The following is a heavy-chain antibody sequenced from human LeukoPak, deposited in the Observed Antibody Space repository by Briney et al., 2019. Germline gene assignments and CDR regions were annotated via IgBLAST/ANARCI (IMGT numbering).Heavy chain of an antibody. J-gene: IGHJ4*02. CDR1: GFTFSSYS. Sequence: PGGSLRLSCAASGFTFSSYSMNWVRQAPGKGLEWVSYISSSSSTIYYADSVKGRFTISRDNAKNSLYLQMNSLRAEDTAVYYCARYYDYDSRGYYYYFDYWGQGTLVTVSS. CDR3: ARYYDYDSRGYYYYFDY. D-gene: IGHD3-22*01. V-gene: IGHV3-48*01. CDR2: ISSSSSTI.